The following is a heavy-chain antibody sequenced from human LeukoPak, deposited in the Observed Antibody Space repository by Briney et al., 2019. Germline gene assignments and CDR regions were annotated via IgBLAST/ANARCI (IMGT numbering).Heavy chain of an antibody. CDR1: GFTFSTYA. CDR3: ARDQAGLDY. D-gene: IGHD3-10*01. Sequence: GGSLRLSCAASGFTFSTYALSWVRQAPGKGLEWVSTISDSGGRTYYADSVKGRFTISRDNSKNTLFLQMNSLRAEDTAVYYCARDQAGLDYWGQGTLDTVSS. V-gene: IGHV3-23*01. J-gene: IGHJ4*02. CDR2: ISDSGGRT.